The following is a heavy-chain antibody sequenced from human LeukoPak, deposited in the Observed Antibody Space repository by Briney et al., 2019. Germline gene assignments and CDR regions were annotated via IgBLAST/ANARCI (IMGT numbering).Heavy chain of an antibody. CDR3: ARVQWELRGVWSYFEY. J-gene: IGHJ4*02. CDR2: IKQDGSEK. Sequence: PGGSLTLSCVVSGFTFSSYWMSWVRQAPGKGLEWVANIKQDGSEKYYVDSVKGRFTMSRDNAKNSLYLQMNSLRAEDTAVYYCARVQWELRGVWSYFEYWGQGAVATVSS. D-gene: IGHD1-26*01. V-gene: IGHV3-7*01. CDR1: GFTFSSYW.